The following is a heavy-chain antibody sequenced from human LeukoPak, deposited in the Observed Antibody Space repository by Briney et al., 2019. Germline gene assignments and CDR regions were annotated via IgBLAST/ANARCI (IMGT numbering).Heavy chain of an antibody. CDR2: IYYSGST. Sequence: SESLSLTCTVSGGPISSSSYYWGWIRQPPGKGLEWIGSIYYSGSTYYNPSLKSRVTISVDTSKNQFSLKLSSVTAADTAVYYCARQELWFRELLSNWFDPWGQGTLVTVSS. CDR1: GGPISSSSYY. V-gene: IGHV4-39*01. D-gene: IGHD3-10*01. CDR3: ARQELWFRELLSNWFDP. J-gene: IGHJ5*02.